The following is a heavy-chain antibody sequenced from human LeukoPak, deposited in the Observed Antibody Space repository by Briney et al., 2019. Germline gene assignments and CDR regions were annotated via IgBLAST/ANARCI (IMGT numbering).Heavy chain of an antibody. D-gene: IGHD3/OR15-3a*01. Sequence: VASVKVSCKASGYTFTSYDTNWVRPATGQGLEWMGWMNPNSGNTGYAQKFQGRVTITRNTPISTAYMELSSLRSEDTAVYYCARVGPSPYFDYWGQGTLVTVSS. J-gene: IGHJ4*02. CDR3: ARVGPSPYFDY. CDR2: MNPNSGNT. V-gene: IGHV1-8*03. CDR1: GYTFTSYD.